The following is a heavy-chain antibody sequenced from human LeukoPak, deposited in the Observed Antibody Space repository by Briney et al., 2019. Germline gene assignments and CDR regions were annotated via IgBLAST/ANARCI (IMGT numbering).Heavy chain of an antibody. D-gene: IGHD4-23*01. CDR3: ARVHGANSFLDY. Sequence: SETLSLTCTVSGGSVSSFYWTWIRQPAGKGLEWIGRIYTSGSTSYNPSLKSRVTISVDKSKNQFSLKLTSVTAADTAVYYCARVHGANSFLDYSGQGTLVTVSS. V-gene: IGHV4-4*07. CDR2: IYTSGST. J-gene: IGHJ4*02. CDR1: GGSVSSFY.